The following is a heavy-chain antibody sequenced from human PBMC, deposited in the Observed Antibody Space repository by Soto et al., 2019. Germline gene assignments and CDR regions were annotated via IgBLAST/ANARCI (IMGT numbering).Heavy chain of an antibody. V-gene: IGHV3-9*01. CDR2: ISWNSGSI. Sequence: TGGSLRLSCAASGFTFDDYAMHWVRQAPGKGLEWVSGISWNSGSIGYADSVKGRFTISRDNAKNSLYLQMNSLRAEDTALYYCAKAYYDILTGYYIDYWGQGTLVTVSS. CDR3: AKAYYDILTGYYIDY. CDR1: GFTFDDYA. J-gene: IGHJ4*02. D-gene: IGHD3-9*01.